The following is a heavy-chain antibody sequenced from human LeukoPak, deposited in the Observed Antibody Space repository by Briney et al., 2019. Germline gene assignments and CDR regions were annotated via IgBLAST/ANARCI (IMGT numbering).Heavy chain of an antibody. CDR1: GGTFSSYA. V-gene: IGHV1-69*13. CDR3: ARGPRDLHYYAQLSFDY. J-gene: IGHJ4*02. CDR2: IIPIFGTA. D-gene: IGHD3-10*01. Sequence: SVKVSCKASGGTFSSYAISWVRQAPGQGLGWMGGIIPIFGTANYAQKFQGRVTITADESTSTAYMELSSLRSEDTAVYYCARGPRDLHYYAQLSFDYWGQGTLVTVSS.